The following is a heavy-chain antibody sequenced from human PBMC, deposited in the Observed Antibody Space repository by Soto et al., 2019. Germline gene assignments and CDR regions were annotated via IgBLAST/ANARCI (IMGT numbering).Heavy chain of an antibody. CDR2: IYWDDDK. Sequence: QITLKESGPTLVKPTQTLTLTCTFSGFSLSTSGVGVGWIRQPPGKALERLAIIYWDDDKRYSPSLKSRLTLTKDTSKNLLVLTMTNMDAVDTATYYCAHVGSYCDASYFDYWGQGTLVTVSS. D-gene: IGHD1-26*01. CDR3: AHVGSYCDASYFDY. CDR1: GFSLSTSGVG. V-gene: IGHV2-5*02. J-gene: IGHJ4*02.